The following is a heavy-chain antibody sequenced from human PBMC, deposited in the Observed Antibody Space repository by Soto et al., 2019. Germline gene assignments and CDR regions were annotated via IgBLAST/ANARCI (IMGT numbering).Heavy chain of an antibody. D-gene: IGHD3-10*01. CDR2: ISYSGTT. CDR3: AKVAKLLWFGESG. J-gene: IGHJ4*02. V-gene: IGHV4-31*01. Sequence: QMQLQESGPGLVKPSQTLSLTCSVSGGSISSDGYYWSWIRQHPGKGLEWIGYISYSGTTYYNPSLKSQITISVDTSKNQFSLKLTSVTAADTAVYYCAKVAKLLWFGESGWGQGTLVTVSS. CDR1: GGSISSDGYY.